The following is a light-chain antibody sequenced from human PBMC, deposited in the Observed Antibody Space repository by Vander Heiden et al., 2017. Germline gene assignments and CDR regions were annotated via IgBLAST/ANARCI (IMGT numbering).Light chain of an antibody. Sequence: QSVLTQPPSVSGAPGQRVTISCTGSSSHIGAGYDVHWYQQLPGTAPKLLIYGNSNRPSGVPDRFSGSKSGTSASLAITGLQAEDEADYYCQSYDSSLSGWGVFGGGTKLTVL. CDR3: QSYDSSLSGWGV. J-gene: IGLJ2*01. V-gene: IGLV1-40*01. CDR1: SSHIGAGYD. CDR2: GNS.